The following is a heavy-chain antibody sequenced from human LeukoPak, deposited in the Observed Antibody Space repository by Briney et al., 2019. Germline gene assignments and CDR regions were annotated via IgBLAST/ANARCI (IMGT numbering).Heavy chain of an antibody. D-gene: IGHD6-13*01. CDR1: GASISSYY. Sequence: SETLSLTCTVSGASISSYYWSWIRQPPGKGLEWIGYIYSSGSTDYHPSLRSRVTISVDKSKNQFSLKLSSVTAADTAVYYCARGAPYSSSWRSFDYWGQGTLVTVSS. CDR3: ARGAPYSSSWRSFDY. CDR2: IYSSGST. J-gene: IGHJ4*02. V-gene: IGHV4-59*12.